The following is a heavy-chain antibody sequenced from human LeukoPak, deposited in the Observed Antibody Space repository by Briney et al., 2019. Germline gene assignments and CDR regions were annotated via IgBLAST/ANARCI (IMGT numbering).Heavy chain of an antibody. CDR3: ITRGVVA. CDR1: GFSISGYS. V-gene: IGHV3-15*07. CDR2: IKSKTDGGTI. J-gene: IGHJ4*02. Sequence: GGPLRLSCAASGFSISGYSMNWVRQAPGKGLEWVGRIKSKTDGGTIDYAAPVKGRFTISRDDSKNTLYLQMNSLKAEDTAVYYCITRGVVAWGQGTLVTVSS. D-gene: IGHD2-15*01.